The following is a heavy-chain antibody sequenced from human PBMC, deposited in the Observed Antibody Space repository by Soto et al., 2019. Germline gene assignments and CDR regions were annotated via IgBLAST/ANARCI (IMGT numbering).Heavy chain of an antibody. Sequence: QLQLQASGPGLVKPSETLSLTCTVSGGSISSNTYYWGWIRHPPGKGLEWIGCIYYSGTTYYHPSLKSRVTRAVDTSKNQFSLKLSSVTAADTAVYYCFRGGYTYGRDYWGQGTLVTVSS. CDR3: FRGGYTYGRDY. CDR1: GGSISSNTYY. D-gene: IGHD5-18*01. CDR2: IYYSGTT. J-gene: IGHJ4*02. V-gene: IGHV4-39*01.